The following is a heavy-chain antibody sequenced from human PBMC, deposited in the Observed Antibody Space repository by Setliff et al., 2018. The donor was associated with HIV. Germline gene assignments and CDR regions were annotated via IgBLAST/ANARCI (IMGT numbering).Heavy chain of an antibody. CDR1: GASISRSSYY. CDR3: ARHGPLGNYRDAVDI. V-gene: IGHV4-39*01. J-gene: IGHJ3*02. D-gene: IGHD3-10*01. Sequence: SETLSLTCTVSGASISRSSYYWGWIRQPPGKGLEWIGSIYYSGSTYYNPSLKSRVTISVDTSKNQFSLRLSSVTAADTAVYYCARHGPLGNYRDAVDIWGQGTMVTVSS. CDR2: IYYSGST.